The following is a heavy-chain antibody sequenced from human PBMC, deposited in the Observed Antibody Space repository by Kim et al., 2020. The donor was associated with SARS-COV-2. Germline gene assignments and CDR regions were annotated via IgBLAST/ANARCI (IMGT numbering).Heavy chain of an antibody. CDR1: GYSFTSYW. CDR2: IYPGDSDV. Sequence: GESLKISCRGSGYSFTSYWVAWVRQMPGKGLEWMGIIYPGDSDVRYSPSFQGQVTISADKSISTAYLQWTTLKASDSAMYYCARSRNGAIGAPADVWGQGTTVIVSS. J-gene: IGHJ6*02. CDR3: ARSRNGAIGAPADV. D-gene: IGHD3-10*01. V-gene: IGHV5-51*01.